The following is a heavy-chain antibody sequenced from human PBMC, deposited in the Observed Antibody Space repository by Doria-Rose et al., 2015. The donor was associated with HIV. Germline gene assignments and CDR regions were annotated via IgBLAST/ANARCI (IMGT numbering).Heavy chain of an antibody. Sequence: SCAASGFTFSRSSMNLVRQAPGNGLEWVSSISSSSEYIYYVDSVQGRFTISIDNAKNSVYLQMNSLRTEGTAVYYCARDHYDSVAYYRDCGQATLVTVTS. J-gene: IGHJ4*02. V-gene: IGHV3-21*03. CDR1: GFTFSRSS. CDR3: ARDHYDSVAYYRD. D-gene: IGHD3-22*01. CDR2: ISSSSEYI.